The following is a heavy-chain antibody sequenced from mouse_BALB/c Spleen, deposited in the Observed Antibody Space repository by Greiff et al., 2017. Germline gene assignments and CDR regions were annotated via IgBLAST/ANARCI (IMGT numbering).Heavy chain of an antibody. CDR3: ARDYYGSSYDFDY. J-gene: IGHJ2*01. Sequence: EVQGVESGGGLVQPGGSLRLSCATSGFTFTDYYMSWVRQPPGKALEWLGFIRNKANGYTTEYSASVKGRFTISRDNSQSILYLQMNTLRAEDSATYYCARDYYGSSYDFDYWGQGTTLTVSS. CDR2: IRNKANGYTT. D-gene: IGHD1-1*01. CDR1: GFTFTDYY. V-gene: IGHV7-3*02.